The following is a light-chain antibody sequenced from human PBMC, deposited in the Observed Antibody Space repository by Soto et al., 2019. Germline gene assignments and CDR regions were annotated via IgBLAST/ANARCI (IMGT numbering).Light chain of an antibody. CDR2: WAS. V-gene: IGKV4-1*01. J-gene: IGKJ1*01. CDR1: QSVLSSSNNRNY. CDR3: QQYYDSPWT. Sequence: DIMMTQSPDSLSVSLGERATINRKSSQSVLSSSNNRNYLAWYQQKPRQPPKLLIYWASTRESGVPSRFSGSGSGTDFTLTISSLQAEDMAVYYCQQYYDSPWTFGQGTKVDIK.